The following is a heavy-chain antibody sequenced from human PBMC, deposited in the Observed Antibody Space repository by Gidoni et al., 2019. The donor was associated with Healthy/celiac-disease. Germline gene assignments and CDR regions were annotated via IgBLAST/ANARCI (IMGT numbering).Heavy chain of an antibody. CDR1: GGSISSSNW. CDR3: ARDFSGGSYGTYYFDY. D-gene: IGHD1-26*01. V-gene: IGHV4-4*02. CDR2: IYHSGST. Sequence: QVQLQESGPGLVKPSGTLSLHCAVSGGSISSSNWWSWVRQPPWKGLEWIGEIYHSGSTNYNPARKSRVTISVDKSKNQFSLKLSSVTAADTAVYYCARDFSGGSYGTYYFDYWGQGTLVTVSS. J-gene: IGHJ4*02.